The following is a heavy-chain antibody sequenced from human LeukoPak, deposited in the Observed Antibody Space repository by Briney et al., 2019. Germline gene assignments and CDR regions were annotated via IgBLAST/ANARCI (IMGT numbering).Heavy chain of an antibody. J-gene: IGHJ4*02. CDR3: ARDPDDYGDYSYFDY. CDR1: GFTFSSYG. Sequence: PGGSLRLSCAASGFTFSSYGMRWVRQAPGKGLEWVAVIWYDGSNKYYADSVKGRFTISRDNSKNTLFLQMNSLRAEDTAVYYCARDPDDYGDYSYFDYWGPGILVTVSS. V-gene: IGHV3-33*01. D-gene: IGHD4-17*01. CDR2: IWYDGSNK.